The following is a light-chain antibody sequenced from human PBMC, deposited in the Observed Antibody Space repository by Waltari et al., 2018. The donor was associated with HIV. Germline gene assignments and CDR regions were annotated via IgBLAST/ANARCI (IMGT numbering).Light chain of an antibody. J-gene: IGLJ2*01. Sequence: QSALTQPPSASGSPGQSVTIYCTGTSRAVGDSTYVSWYPQHPGKAPKLMIYEVTKRPSGVPDRFSGSKSGNTASLTVSGLQTEDEADYYCSSYADNTAVFGGGTKLTVL. V-gene: IGLV2-8*01. CDR2: EVT. CDR3: SSYADNTAV. CDR1: SRAVGDSTY.